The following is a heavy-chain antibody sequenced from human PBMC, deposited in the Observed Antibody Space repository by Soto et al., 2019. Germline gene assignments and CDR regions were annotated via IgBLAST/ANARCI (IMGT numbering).Heavy chain of an antibody. CDR3: ARRRGYSGYDPYYYYYGMDV. CDR1: GYSFTSYW. V-gene: IGHV5-10-1*01. CDR2: IDPSDSYT. J-gene: IGHJ6*02. D-gene: IGHD5-12*01. Sequence: GESLKISCKGSGYSFTSYWISWVRQMPGKGLEWMGRIDPSDSYTNYSPSFQGHVTISADKSISTAYLQWSSLKASDAAMYYCARRRGYSGYDPYYYYYGMDVWGQGTTVTVSS.